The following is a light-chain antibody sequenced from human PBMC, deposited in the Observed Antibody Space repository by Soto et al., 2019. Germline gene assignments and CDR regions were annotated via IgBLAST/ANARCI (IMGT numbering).Light chain of an antibody. Sequence: QSVVTQPPSVSGAPGQRVTISCAGSSSNIGAGYAVHWYQQLPGTAPKLLIFGNNNRPSGVPDRFSGSRSDSSASLAITGLQVDDEADYFCQSYDSSLSAWVFGGGTKLTVL. V-gene: IGLV1-40*01. CDR1: SSNIGAGYA. J-gene: IGLJ3*02. CDR2: GNN. CDR3: QSYDSSLSAWV.